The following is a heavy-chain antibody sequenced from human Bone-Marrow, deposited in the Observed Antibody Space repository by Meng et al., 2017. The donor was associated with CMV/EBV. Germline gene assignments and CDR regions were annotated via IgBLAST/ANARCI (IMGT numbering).Heavy chain of an antibody. CDR3: ARDGRGYCSSTSCYPNYYYGMDV. CDR1: GFTVSSNY. V-gene: IGHV3-53*01. Sequence: GESLKISCAASGFTVSSNYMSWVRQAPGKGLEWVSVIYSGGSTYYADSVKGRFTISRDNSKNTLYLQMNSLRAEDTAVYYCARDGRGYCSSTSCYPNYYYGMDVWGQGTTVTVSS. CDR2: IYSGGST. J-gene: IGHJ6*02. D-gene: IGHD2-2*01.